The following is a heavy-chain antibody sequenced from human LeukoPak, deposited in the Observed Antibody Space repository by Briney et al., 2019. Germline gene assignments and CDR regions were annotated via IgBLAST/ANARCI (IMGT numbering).Heavy chain of an antibody. CDR3: ARDWGGGYGDYVWSTSFDY. CDR1: GFTFSSYS. V-gene: IGHV3-21*01. J-gene: IGHJ4*02. Sequence: GGSLRLSCAASGFTFSSYSMNWVRQAPGKGLEWVSSISSSSSYIYYADSVKGRFTISRDNAKNSLYLQMNSLRAEDTAVYYCARDWGGGYGDYVWSTSFDYWGQGTLVTVSS. CDR2: ISSSSSYI. D-gene: IGHD4-17*01.